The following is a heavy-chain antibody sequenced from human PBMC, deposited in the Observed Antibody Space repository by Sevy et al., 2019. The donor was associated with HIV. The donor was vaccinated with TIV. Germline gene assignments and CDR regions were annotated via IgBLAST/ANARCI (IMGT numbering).Heavy chain of an antibody. CDR1: GYTFTSYG. CDR3: ARDRDYDYIWGTFPYRDY. Sequence: ASVKVSCKASGYTFTSYGISWVRQAPGQGLEWMGWIRAYKGNTNYAQKFQGRVTMTTDTSTFTAYMELRSLRYDDTAVYYCARDRDYDYIWGTFPYRDYWGQGTLVTVSS. CDR2: IRAYKGNT. V-gene: IGHV1-18*01. J-gene: IGHJ4*02. D-gene: IGHD3-16*01.